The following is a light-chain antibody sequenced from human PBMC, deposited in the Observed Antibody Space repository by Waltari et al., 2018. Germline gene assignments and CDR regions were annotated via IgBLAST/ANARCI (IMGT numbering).Light chain of an antibody. CDR3: QHRGHWPPDAT. V-gene: IGKV3-11*01. J-gene: IGKJ3*01. CDR2: DAS. CDR1: QSVDIY. Sequence: IVLTQSPATLSLSPGERATLSCRSSQSVDIYLAWYQQKPGQAPRLLIYDASPRATGIPARFSGSGSGTDFTLTISSLEPEDFAVYYCQHRGHWPPDATFGPGTKVDIK.